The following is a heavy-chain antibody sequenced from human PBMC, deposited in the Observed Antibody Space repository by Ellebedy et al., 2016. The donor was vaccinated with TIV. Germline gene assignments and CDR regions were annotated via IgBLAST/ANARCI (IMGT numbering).Heavy chain of an antibody. CDR2: IKQDGSEM. V-gene: IGHV3-7*01. J-gene: IGHJ4*02. CDR1: GFTFSTYW. Sequence: GESLKISCAASGFTFSTYWMHWVRQAPGKGLEWVAYIKQDGSEMDYVDSVKGRFTISRDNTKNSLYLQMNSLRPEDTAMYYCVKDRGDIIRDFDYWGQGTLVTVSS. CDR3: VKDRGDIIRDFDY. D-gene: IGHD2-21*02.